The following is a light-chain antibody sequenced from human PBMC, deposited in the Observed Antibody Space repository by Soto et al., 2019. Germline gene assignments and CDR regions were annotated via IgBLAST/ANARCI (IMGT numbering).Light chain of an antibody. Sequence: EIVMTQSPATLCGSAGGRVTLYCRASQSVSSNLAWHQQKPGQAPRLLMYDASTRATGIPARFSGSGSGTEFTLTISSLQSEDFAVYYCQQYHNWPIAFGQGTRLEIK. J-gene: IGKJ5*01. CDR3: QQYHNWPIA. CDR1: QSVSSN. CDR2: DAS. V-gene: IGKV3-15*01.